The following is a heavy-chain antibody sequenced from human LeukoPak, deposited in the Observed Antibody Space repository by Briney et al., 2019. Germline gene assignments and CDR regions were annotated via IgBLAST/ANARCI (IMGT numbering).Heavy chain of an antibody. CDR3: ARDLGDCTNGVCYNWFDP. CDR2: IYTSGST. V-gene: IGHV4-4*07. Sequence: SETLSLTCTVSGGSISSYYWSWIRQPAGKGLEWIGRIYTSGSTNYNPSLTSRVTMSVDTSKNQFSLKLSSVTAADTAVYYCARDLGDCTNGVCYNWFDPWGQGTLVTVSS. D-gene: IGHD2-8*01. CDR1: GGSISSYY. J-gene: IGHJ5*02.